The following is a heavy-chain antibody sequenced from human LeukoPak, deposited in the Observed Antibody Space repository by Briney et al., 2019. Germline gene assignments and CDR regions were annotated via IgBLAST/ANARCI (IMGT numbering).Heavy chain of an antibody. V-gene: IGHV4-30-4*01. CDR2: IYYSGST. CDR1: GGSISSGDYY. Sequence: PSQTLSLTCTVSGGSISSGDYYWTWIRQPPGKGLEWIGYIYYSGSTYYNPSLKSRVTILVDTSKNQFSLKLSSVTAADTAVYYCARGYTFSNYKYYFDYWGQGTLVTVSS. CDR3: ARGYTFSNYKYYFDY. D-gene: IGHD4-11*01. J-gene: IGHJ4*02.